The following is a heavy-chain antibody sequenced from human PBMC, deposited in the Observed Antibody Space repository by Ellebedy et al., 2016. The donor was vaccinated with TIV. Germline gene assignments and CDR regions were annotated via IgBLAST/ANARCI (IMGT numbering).Heavy chain of an antibody. CDR3: ARDNPSGSYDNLDY. D-gene: IGHD1-26*01. CDR1: GGTFSSYG. CDR2: IITLFGTA. Sequence: AASVKVSCKASGGTFSSYGISWVRQAPGQGLEWMGRIITLFGTANYAQKFQGRVTITADESTSTAYMELSSLRSEDTAVYYCARDNPSGSYDNLDYWGQGTLVTVSS. V-gene: IGHV1-69*13. J-gene: IGHJ4*02.